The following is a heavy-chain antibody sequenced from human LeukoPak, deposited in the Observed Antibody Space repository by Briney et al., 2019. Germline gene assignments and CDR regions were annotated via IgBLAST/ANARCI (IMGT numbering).Heavy chain of an antibody. J-gene: IGHJ3*01. CDR2: ISSSDSTK. D-gene: IGHD6-13*01. V-gene: IGHV3-48*03. CDR3: ARVGSSWFVAFDF. CDR1: GFTLSTYE. Sequence: PGGSLRLSCGASGFTLSTYEMNWVRQAPGKGLEWVSYISSSDSTKYYADSVKGRFTISRDNAKNSLYLQMNSLRVEDTAVYYCARVGSSWFVAFDFWGQGTLVTVSS.